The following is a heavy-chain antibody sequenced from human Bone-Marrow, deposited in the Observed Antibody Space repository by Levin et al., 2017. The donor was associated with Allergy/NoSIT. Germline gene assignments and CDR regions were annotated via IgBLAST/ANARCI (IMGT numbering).Heavy chain of an antibody. Sequence: SETLSLTCSVPGDSVSSGSYYWTWIRQPPGKGLECIGFMLYSGYSNYNPSLKSRVTMALDTSTNQFSLRLTSVTAADTAIYYCARDAVGTAAGSLAYWGQGALVTVSS. CDR2: MLYSGYS. CDR1: GDSVSSGSYY. CDR3: ARDAVGTAAGSLAY. J-gene: IGHJ1*01. D-gene: IGHD4-23*01. V-gene: IGHV4-61*01.